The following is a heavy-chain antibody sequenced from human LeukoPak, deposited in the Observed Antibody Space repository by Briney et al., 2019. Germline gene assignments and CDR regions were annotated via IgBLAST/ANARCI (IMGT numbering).Heavy chain of an antibody. CDR1: GGSISSYY. V-gene: IGHV4-38-2*02. D-gene: IGHD3-3*01. CDR2: IYHSGST. Sequence: PSETLSLTCTVSGGSISSYYWSWIRQPPGKGLEWIGSIYHSGSTYYNPSLKSRVTISVDTSENQFSLKLSSVTAADTAVYYCARGHLDDFWSAPQRWFDPLGPGNPGHRLL. CDR3: ARGHLDDFWSAPQRWFDP. J-gene: IGHJ5*02.